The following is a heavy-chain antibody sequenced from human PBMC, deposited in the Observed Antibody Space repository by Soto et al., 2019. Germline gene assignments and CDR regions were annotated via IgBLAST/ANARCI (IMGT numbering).Heavy chain of an antibody. CDR2: ICYSGST. V-gene: IGHV4-30-4*01. CDR1: GGSISSGDYY. Sequence: SETLSLTCTVSGGSISSGDYYWSRIRQPPGKGLEWIGYICYSGSTYYNPSLKSRVTKSVDTSKNQFSLKLSSVTDADTAVYYCARDNSDYDREYNWFDPWGQGTLVTVSS. D-gene: IGHD4-4*01. CDR3: ARDNSDYDREYNWFDP. J-gene: IGHJ5*02.